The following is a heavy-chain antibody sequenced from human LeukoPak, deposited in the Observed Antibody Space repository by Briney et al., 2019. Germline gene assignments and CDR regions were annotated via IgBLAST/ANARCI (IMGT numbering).Heavy chain of an antibody. J-gene: IGHJ5*02. V-gene: IGHV3-30*02. CDR3: ARDRHGSGAS. CDR1: GFTFSTYG. CDR2: IRYDGSFQ. Sequence: GGSLRLSCAASGFTFSTYGMHWVRQAPGKWLEWVAFIRYDGSFQYSADSVKGRFTISRDNSKNTLYLQMNSLRAEDSAVYYCARDRHGSGASWGQGTLVTVSS. D-gene: IGHD3-10*01.